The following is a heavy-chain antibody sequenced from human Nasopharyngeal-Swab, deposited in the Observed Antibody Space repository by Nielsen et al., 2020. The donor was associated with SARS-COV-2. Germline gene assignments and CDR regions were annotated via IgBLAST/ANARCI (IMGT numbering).Heavy chain of an antibody. CDR2: VFPSGIT. CDR1: GSSVSSGNSY. D-gene: IGHD2-15*01. J-gene: IGHJ4*02. CDR3: ARDSGGNSFDN. Sequence: SETLSLTCAVSGSSVSSGNSYWTWIRQPAAKGLEWIGRVFPSGITHYNPSLQSRVTISLDTSKNQFSLKLSSVTAADTAVYYCARDSGGNSFDNWGQGTLVTVSS. V-gene: IGHV4-61*02.